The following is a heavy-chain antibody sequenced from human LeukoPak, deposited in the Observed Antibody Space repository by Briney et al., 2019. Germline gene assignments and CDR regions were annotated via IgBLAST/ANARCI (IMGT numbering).Heavy chain of an antibody. J-gene: IGHJ6*02. Sequence: GGSLRLSCAASGFTFSSYSMNWVRQAPGKGLEWVSSNSSSSSYIYYADSVKGRFTISRDNAKNSLYLQMNSLRAEDTAVYYCARDRDIVLMVYARHYGMDVWGQGTTVTVSS. V-gene: IGHV3-21*01. CDR2: NSSSSSYI. CDR1: GFTFSSYS. D-gene: IGHD2-8*01. CDR3: ARDRDIVLMVYARHYGMDV.